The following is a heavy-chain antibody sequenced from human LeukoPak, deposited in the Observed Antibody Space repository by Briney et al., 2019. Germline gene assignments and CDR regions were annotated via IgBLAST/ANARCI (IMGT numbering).Heavy chain of an antibody. CDR3: ARDYGGNPDAFDI. J-gene: IGHJ3*02. V-gene: IGHV1-69*13. Sequence: SVKLSCKASGGTFSSYAISWVRQAPGQGLEWMGGIIPIFGTANYAQKFQGRVTITADESTSTGCMELSSLRSEDTAVYYCARDYGGNPDAFDIWGQGTMVTVSS. D-gene: IGHD4-23*01. CDR1: GGTFSSYA. CDR2: IIPIFGTA.